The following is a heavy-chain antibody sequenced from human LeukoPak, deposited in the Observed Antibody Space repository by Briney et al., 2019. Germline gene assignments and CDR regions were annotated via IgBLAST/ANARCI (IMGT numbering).Heavy chain of an antibody. CDR3: ARGSDDYYDSSGYYYFDY. CDR1: GFTFSSYG. Sequence: PGGSLRLSCAASGFTFSSYGMHWVRQAPGKGLEWVAVIWYDGSNKYYADSVKGRFTISRDNSKNTLYLQMNSLRAEDTAVYYCARGSDDYYDSSGYYYFDYWGQGTLVTVSS. CDR2: IWYDGSNK. V-gene: IGHV3-33*01. D-gene: IGHD3-22*01. J-gene: IGHJ4*02.